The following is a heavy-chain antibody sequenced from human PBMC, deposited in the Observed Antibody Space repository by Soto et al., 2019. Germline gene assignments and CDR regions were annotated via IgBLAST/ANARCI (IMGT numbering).Heavy chain of an antibody. CDR3: ARDRWIFDY. Sequence: EVQLVESGGGLVQPGGSLRLSCAASGFTFSSYWMAWVRLAPGKGLEWVANIKEDGSEKHYVDSVRGRFTISRDNATNSLYLQMNSLGTEDTAVYYCARDRWIFDYWGQGTLVTVSS. J-gene: IGHJ4*02. V-gene: IGHV3-7*05. D-gene: IGHD2-2*03. CDR2: IKEDGSEK. CDR1: GFTFSSYW.